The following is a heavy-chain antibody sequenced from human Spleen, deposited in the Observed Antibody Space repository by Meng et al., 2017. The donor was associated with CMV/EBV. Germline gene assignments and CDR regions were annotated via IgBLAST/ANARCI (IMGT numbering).Heavy chain of an antibody. V-gene: IGHV4-34*01. CDR2: INHSGSH. CDR1: RGSFSGFY. D-gene: IGHD5-12*01. CDR3: ARGGSDRSINY. J-gene: IGHJ4*02. Sequence: LACSTWRGSFSGFYWSCIRQPPGKGLEWLGEINHSGSHNYNPSLKGRVTISLDTSENQFSLKLTSVTAADTAVYYCARGGSDRSINYWGQGTLVTVSS.